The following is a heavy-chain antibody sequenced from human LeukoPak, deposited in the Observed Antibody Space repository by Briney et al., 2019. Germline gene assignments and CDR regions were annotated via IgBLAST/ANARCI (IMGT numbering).Heavy chain of an antibody. CDR1: GYTFTSYD. V-gene: IGHV1-8*01. J-gene: IGHJ5*02. Sequence: GASVKVSCKASGYTFTSYDINWVRQAPGQGLEWMGWLNPNSGNTGYAQKFQGRVTMTMYTSISTAYMELSSLRSEDTAVYYCARGRMVRGVTWWFDPWGQGTLVTVSS. D-gene: IGHD3-10*01. CDR3: ARGRMVRGVTWWFDP. CDR2: LNPNSGNT.